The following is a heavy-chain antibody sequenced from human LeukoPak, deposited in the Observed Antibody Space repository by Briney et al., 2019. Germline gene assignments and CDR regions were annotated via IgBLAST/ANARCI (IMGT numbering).Heavy chain of an antibody. J-gene: IGHJ4*02. CDR1: GFTFSSYG. D-gene: IGHD1-14*01. CDR3: TKDRSGRETGNQRDDY. V-gene: IGHV3-30*02. CDR2: IRYDGSHK. Sequence: GGSLRLSCAASGFTFSSYGIHWVRQAPGKGLEWVAFIRYDGSHKYYADSVKGRFTVSRDNSRSTLYLQMNSLRADDTAVYFCTKDRSGRETGNQRDDYWGQGTLVTVSS.